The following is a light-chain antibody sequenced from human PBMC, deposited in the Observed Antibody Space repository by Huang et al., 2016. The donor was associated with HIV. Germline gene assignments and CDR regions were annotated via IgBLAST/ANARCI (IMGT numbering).Light chain of an antibody. CDR1: QSRLHSNGYNY. Sequence: DIVMTQSPISLPVTPGESASISCRSSQSRLHSNGYNYLDWYLKKPGKSPQLLIFLVSNRASGVPDRFSRSGSGTNFTLKISGVQAEDCGVYYCMQALETRRTFGQGTKVEIK. J-gene: IGKJ1*01. V-gene: IGKV2-28*01. CDR2: LVS. CDR3: MQALETRRT.